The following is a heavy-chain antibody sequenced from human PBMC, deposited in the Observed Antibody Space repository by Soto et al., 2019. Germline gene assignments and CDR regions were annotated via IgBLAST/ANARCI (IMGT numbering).Heavy chain of an antibody. CDR1: GGSFSGYY. J-gene: IGHJ5*02. CDR3: AYGDYHNWFGP. Sequence: SETLSLTCAVYGGSFSGYYWSWIRQPPGKGLEWIGEINHSGSTNYNPSLKSRVTISVDTSKNQFSLKLSSVTAADTAVYYCAYGDYHNWFGPWGQGTLVTVSS. V-gene: IGHV4-34*01. D-gene: IGHD4-17*01. CDR2: INHSGST.